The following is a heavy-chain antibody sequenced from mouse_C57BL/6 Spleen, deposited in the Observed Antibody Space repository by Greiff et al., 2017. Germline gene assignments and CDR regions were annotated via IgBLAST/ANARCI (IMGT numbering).Heavy chain of an antibody. CDR2: ILPGSGST. CDR3: ARDEHRGNYDY. J-gene: IGHJ2*01. D-gene: IGHD2-1*01. V-gene: IGHV1-9*01. Sequence: QVQLQQSGAELMKPGASVKLSCKATGYTFTGYWIEWVKQRPGHGLEWIGEILPGSGSTNYTEKFKGKATFTAATSSNTAYMQLSSLTTEDSAIYYCARDEHRGNYDYWGQGTTLTVSS. CDR1: GYTFTGYW.